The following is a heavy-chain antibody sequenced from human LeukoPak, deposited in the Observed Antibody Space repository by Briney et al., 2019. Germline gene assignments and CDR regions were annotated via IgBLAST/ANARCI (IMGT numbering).Heavy chain of an antibody. CDR1: GYSFTSYW. D-gene: IGHD1-26*01. CDR3: ARYSGSYLITYYYYYMDV. CDR2: IYPGDSDT. V-gene: IGHV5-51*01. J-gene: IGHJ6*03. Sequence: NLGESLKISCKGSGYSFTSYWIGWVRQMPGKGLEWMGIIYPGDSDTRYSPSFQGQVTISADKSISTAYLQWSSLKASDTAMYYCARYSGSYLITYYYYYMDVWGKGTTVTVSS.